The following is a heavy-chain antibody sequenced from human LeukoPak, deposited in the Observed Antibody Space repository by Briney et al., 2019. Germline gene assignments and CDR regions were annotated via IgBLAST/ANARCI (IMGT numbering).Heavy chain of an antibody. D-gene: IGHD3-10*01. V-gene: IGHV4-39*01. J-gene: IGHJ6*03. CDR3: ARSAYYGSGSYWDYYYYMDV. CDR1: GVFISTSSYS. CDR2: TYYSGST. Sequence: SETLSLTCTVSGVFISTSSYSWGWIRQPPGKGLEWIGSTYYSGSTYYNPSLKSRVTISVDTSKNEFSLKPSSVTAADTAVYFCARSAYYGSGSYWDYYYYMDVWGKGTTVTVSS.